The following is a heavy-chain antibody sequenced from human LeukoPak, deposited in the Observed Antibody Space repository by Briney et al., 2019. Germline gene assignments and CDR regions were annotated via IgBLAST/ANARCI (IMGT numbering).Heavy chain of an antibody. CDR3: ASGVNDYGDFYFDY. Sequence: SSVKVSCKASGYTLTDYYMHWVRQAPGQGLEWIGWINPKSGGTNYALKFQGRVTMTRDTSITTAYMELSRLRSDDMAVYYCASGVNDYGDFYFDYWGQGTLVTVSS. CDR2: INPKSGGT. V-gene: IGHV1-2*02. J-gene: IGHJ4*02. D-gene: IGHD4-17*01. CDR1: GYTLTDYY.